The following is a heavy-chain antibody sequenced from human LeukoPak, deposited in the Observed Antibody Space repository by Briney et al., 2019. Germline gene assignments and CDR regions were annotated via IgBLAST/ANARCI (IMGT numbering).Heavy chain of an antibody. CDR2: IYYSGST. D-gene: IGHD5-18*01. Sequence: PSETLSLTCTVSGGSISSSSYYWGWIRQPPGKGLEWIGSIYYSGSTNYSPSLKSRVTISVDTSKNQFSLKLSSVTAADTAVYYCARVVGGYSYGIYYYYYYMDVWGKGTTVTVSS. CDR1: GGSISSSSYY. J-gene: IGHJ6*03. V-gene: IGHV4-39*07. CDR3: ARVVGGYSYGIYYYYYYMDV.